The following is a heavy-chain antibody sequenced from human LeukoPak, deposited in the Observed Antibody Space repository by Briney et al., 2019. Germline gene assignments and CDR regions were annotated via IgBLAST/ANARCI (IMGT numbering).Heavy chain of an antibody. V-gene: IGHV4-59*01. Sequence: SETLSLTCTVSGGSISSYYWSWIRQPPGKGLEWIGYIYYSGSTNYNPSLKSRVTISVDTSKNQFSLKLSSVTAADTAVYYCARNGHYGDYFDYWGQGTLVTVSS. CDR1: GGSISSYY. D-gene: IGHD4-17*01. CDR3: ARNGHYGDYFDY. CDR2: IYYSGST. J-gene: IGHJ4*02.